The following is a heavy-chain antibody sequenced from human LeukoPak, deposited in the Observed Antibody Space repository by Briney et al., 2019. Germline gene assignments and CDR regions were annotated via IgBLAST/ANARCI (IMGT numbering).Heavy chain of an antibody. J-gene: IGHJ4*02. D-gene: IGHD3-22*01. CDR3: ARAQQIGVVVVNVYFDY. Sequence: PGGSLRLSCAASGFTFSDYYMSWIRQAPGKGLEWVSYISSSGSTIYYADSVKGRFTISRDNAKNSLYLQMNSLRAEDTAVYYCARAQQIGVVVVNVYFDYWGQGTLVTVSS. CDR1: GFTFSDYY. V-gene: IGHV3-11*01. CDR2: ISSSGSTI.